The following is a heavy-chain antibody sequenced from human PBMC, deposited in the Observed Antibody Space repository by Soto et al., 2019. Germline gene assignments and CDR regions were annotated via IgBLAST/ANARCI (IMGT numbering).Heavy chain of an antibody. V-gene: IGHV3-30*18. Sequence: GGSLRLSCAASGFTFSSYGMHWVRQAPGKGLEWVAVISYDGSNKYYADSVKGRFTISRDNSKNTLYLQMNSLRAEDTAVYYCAKCARDYDFGTDYFDYWGQGTLVTVSS. J-gene: IGHJ4*02. CDR3: AKCARDYDFGTDYFDY. CDR1: GFTFSSYG. CDR2: ISYDGSNK. D-gene: IGHD3-3*01.